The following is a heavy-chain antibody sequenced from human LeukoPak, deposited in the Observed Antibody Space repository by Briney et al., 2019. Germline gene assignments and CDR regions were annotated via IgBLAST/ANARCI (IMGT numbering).Heavy chain of an antibody. D-gene: IGHD6-13*01. CDR2: ISSSGSTI. Sequence: GGSLRLSCAASGFTFSSYEMNWVRQAPGKGLEWVSYISSSGSTIYYADSVKGRFTTSRDNAKNSLYLQMNSLRAEDTAVYYCATYSSGIAAEAWQPWGQGTLVTVSS. CDR1: GFTFSSYE. V-gene: IGHV3-48*03. CDR3: ATYSSGIAAEAWQP. J-gene: IGHJ5*02.